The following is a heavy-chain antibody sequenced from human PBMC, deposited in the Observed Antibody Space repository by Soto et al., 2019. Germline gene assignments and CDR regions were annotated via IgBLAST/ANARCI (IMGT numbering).Heavy chain of an antibody. CDR2: IIPILGKA. D-gene: IGHD4-17*01. Sequence: SSVKFSCKASAGTFSSYTISWVRQTPGQGLEWMGRIIPILGKANYAQKFQGRVTITAYKSTTTAHMELSSLRSEDTAVYYCARAPPYGDAFDIWGQGTMVTVSS. CDR3: ARAPPYGDAFDI. V-gene: IGHV1-69*08. J-gene: IGHJ3*02. CDR1: AGTFSSYT.